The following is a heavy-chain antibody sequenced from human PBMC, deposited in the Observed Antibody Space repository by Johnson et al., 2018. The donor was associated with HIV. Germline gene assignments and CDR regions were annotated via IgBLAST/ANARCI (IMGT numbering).Heavy chain of an antibody. CDR2: IKSKTDGGTT. Sequence: EVQLVESGGGVVQPGGSLRLSCAASGFTFSNAWMSWVRQAPGKGLEWVGRIKSKTDGGTTDYAAPVKGRFTISRDDSKNTLYLQMNSLKTEDTAVYYCTTESASVGANYAFDIWGQGTMVTVSS. CDR1: GFTFSNAW. CDR3: TTESASVGANYAFDI. D-gene: IGHD1-26*01. V-gene: IGHV3-15*01. J-gene: IGHJ3*02.